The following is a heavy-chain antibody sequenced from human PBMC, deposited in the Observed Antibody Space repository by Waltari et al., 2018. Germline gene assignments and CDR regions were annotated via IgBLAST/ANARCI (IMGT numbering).Heavy chain of an antibody. CDR2: INHSGST. Sequence: QVQLRQWGAGLLKPSETLSLTCAVYGGSFSGYYWSWIRQPPGKGLEWIGEINHSGSTNYNPSLKSRVTISVDTSKNQFSLKLSSVTAADTAVYYCARGQPLYYYYYYMDVWGKGTTVTISS. CDR1: GGSFSGYY. CDR3: ARGQPLYYYYYYMDV. J-gene: IGHJ6*03. V-gene: IGHV4-34*01.